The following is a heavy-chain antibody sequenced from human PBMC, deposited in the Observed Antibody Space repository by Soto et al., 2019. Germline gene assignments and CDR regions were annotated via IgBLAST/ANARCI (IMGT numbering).Heavy chain of an antibody. V-gene: IGHV1-18*01. Sequence: ASVKVSCKASGDTFTSYGISWVRQAPGQGLEWMGWISAYNGNTNYAQKLQGRVTMTTDTSTSTAYMELRSLRSDDTAVYYCARYYDILTGYYRLDYWGQGTLVTVSS. D-gene: IGHD3-9*01. CDR2: ISAYNGNT. CDR1: GDTFTSYG. CDR3: ARYYDILTGYYRLDY. J-gene: IGHJ4*02.